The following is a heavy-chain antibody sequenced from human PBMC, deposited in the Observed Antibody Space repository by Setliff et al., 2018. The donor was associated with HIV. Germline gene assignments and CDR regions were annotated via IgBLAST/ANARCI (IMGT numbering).Heavy chain of an antibody. J-gene: IGHJ4*02. CDR1: GFTFSTYS. D-gene: IGHD2-8*01. CDR2: IDSSSTFI. Sequence: GESLKISCAASGFTFSTYSMHWVRQAPGKGLEWVSSIDSSSTFIYYADSVEGRFTISRDNAKNSLYLQMNSLRGEDTALYYCARSVRGALYFDFWGQGTLVTAPQ. V-gene: IGHV3-21*01. CDR3: ARSVRGALYFDF.